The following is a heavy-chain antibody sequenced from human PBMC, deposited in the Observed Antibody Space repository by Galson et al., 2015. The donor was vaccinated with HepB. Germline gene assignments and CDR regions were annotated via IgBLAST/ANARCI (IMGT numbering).Heavy chain of an antibody. J-gene: IGHJ6*02. CDR2: ISFEGSTK. D-gene: IGHD2-21*01. V-gene: IGHV3-30-3*01. CDR1: GFSFSSYA. CDR3: ARDSRTGGAPPYDYYDIDV. Sequence: LRLSCAASGFSFSSYAMHWVRQAPGKGLDWVTVISFEGSTKYYIDSVKGRFTISRDNSNNMLYLQMNSLRTEDTAVYYCARDSRTGGAPPYDYYDIDVWGQGTTVTVSS.